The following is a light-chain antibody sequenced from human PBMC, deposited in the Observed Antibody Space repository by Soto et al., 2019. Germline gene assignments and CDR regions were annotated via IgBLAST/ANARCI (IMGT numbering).Light chain of an antibody. CDR2: DVS. V-gene: IGLV2-11*01. Sequence: QSALTQPRSVSGSPGQSVTISCTGTSSDVGDYIYVSWYQQHPGKAPKLMIYDVSKRPSGVPDRFSGSKSGNTASLTISGLQAEDEADYYCCSYAGSYTWVLGGGTKVTVL. CDR1: SSDVGDYIY. J-gene: IGLJ3*02. CDR3: CSYAGSYTWV.